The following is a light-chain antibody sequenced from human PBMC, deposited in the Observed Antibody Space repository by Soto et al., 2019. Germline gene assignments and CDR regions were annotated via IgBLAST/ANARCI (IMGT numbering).Light chain of an antibody. CDR2: SNH. CDR3: AAWDDSLSGHWV. V-gene: IGLV1-44*01. J-gene: IGLJ3*02. CDR1: SSNIGSNT. Sequence: QSVLTQPPSASGTPGQRVTISCSGRSSNIGSNTVNWYQQLPGTAPKLLIYSNHQRPSGVPDRFSGSKSGTSASLAISGLQSEDEADYYCAAWDDSLSGHWVFGGGTKLTVL.